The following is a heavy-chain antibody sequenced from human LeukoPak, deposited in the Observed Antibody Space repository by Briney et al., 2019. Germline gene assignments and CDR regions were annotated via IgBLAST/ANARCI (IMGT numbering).Heavy chain of an antibody. J-gene: IGHJ4*02. D-gene: IGHD3-3*01. V-gene: IGHV4-34*01. CDR2: INHSGST. CDR1: GGSFSGYY. CDR3: ARAPYYDFWSGYSSFDY. Sequence: SETLSLTCAVYGGSFSGYYWSWIRQPPGKGLEWVGEINHSGSTNYNPSLKSRVTISVDTSKNQFSMKLGSVTAADTAVYYCARAPYYDFWSGYSSFDYWGRGNLVTVSA.